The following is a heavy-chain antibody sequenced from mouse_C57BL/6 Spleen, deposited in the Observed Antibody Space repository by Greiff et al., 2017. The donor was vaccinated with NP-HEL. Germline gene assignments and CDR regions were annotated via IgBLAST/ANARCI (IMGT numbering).Heavy chain of an antibody. D-gene: IGHD2-10*01. CDR1: GYTFTNYW. Sequence: QVQLKESGAELVRPGTSVKMSCKASGYTFTNYWIGWAKQRPGHGLEWIGDIYPGGGYTNYNEKFKGKATLTADKSSSTAYMQFSSLTSEDSAIYYCARSYLDGYYAMDYWGQGTSVTVSS. J-gene: IGHJ4*01. CDR2: IYPGGGYT. CDR3: ARSYLDGYYAMDY. V-gene: IGHV1-63*01.